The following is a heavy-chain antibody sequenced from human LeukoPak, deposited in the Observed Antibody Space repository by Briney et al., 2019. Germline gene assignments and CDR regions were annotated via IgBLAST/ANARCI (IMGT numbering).Heavy chain of an antibody. Sequence: GASVKVSCKASGGTFSSYAISWVRQAPGQGLEWMGGIIPIFGTANYAQKFQGRVTITADESTSTAYMELSSLRSEDTVVYYCARERKELTGDNIWGQGTLVTVSS. V-gene: IGHV1-69*13. CDR2: IIPIFGTA. D-gene: IGHD7-27*01. J-gene: IGHJ4*02. CDR3: ARERKELTGDNI. CDR1: GGTFSSYA.